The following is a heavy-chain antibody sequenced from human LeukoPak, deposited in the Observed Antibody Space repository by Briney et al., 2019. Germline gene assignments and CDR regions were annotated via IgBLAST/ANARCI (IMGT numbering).Heavy chain of an antibody. V-gene: IGHV3-7*03. CDR1: GFTFSSYA. CDR3: VSSVGAFASN. CDR2: IKQDGSEK. Sequence: PGGSLRLSCAASGFTFSSYAMHWVRQAPGKGLEWVANIKQDGSEKYHVDSVKGRFTISRDNAKNSLYLQMNSLRAEDTAVYYCVSSVGAFASNWGQGTLVTVST. D-gene: IGHD4/OR15-4a*01. J-gene: IGHJ4*02.